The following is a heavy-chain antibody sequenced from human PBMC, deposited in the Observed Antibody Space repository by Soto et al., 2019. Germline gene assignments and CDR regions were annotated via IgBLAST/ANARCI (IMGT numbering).Heavy chain of an antibody. Sequence: GASVKVSCKASGYTFTGYYMHWVRQAPGQGLEWMGWINPNSGGTNYAQKFQGWVTMTRDTSISTAYMELSRLRPDDTAVYYCARVSSSWYPYYFDYWGQGTLVTVSS. V-gene: IGHV1-2*04. D-gene: IGHD6-13*01. CDR2: INPNSGGT. J-gene: IGHJ4*02. CDR3: ARVSSSWYPYYFDY. CDR1: GYTFTGYY.